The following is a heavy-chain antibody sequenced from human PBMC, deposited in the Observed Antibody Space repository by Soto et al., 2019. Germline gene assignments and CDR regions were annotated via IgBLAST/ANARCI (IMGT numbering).Heavy chain of an antibody. CDR1: GFTFTSSA. V-gene: IGHV1-58*01. Sequence: GASVKVSCKASGFTFTSSAVQWVRQARGQRLEWIGWIVVGSGNTNYAQKFQERVTITRDMSTSTAYMELSSLRSEDTAVYYCAADWNDESHYYYYGMDVWGQGTTVTVSS. CDR3: AADWNDESHYYYYGMDV. D-gene: IGHD1-1*01. J-gene: IGHJ6*02. CDR2: IVVGSGNT.